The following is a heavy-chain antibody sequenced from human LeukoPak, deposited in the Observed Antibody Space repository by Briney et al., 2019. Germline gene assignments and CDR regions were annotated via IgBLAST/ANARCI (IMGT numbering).Heavy chain of an antibody. J-gene: IGHJ6*03. CDR2: INPSGGST. D-gene: IGHD2-2*02. CDR1: GYTFTSYY. CDR3: AREFYCSSSSCYTYFYYMDV. V-gene: IGHV1-46*01. Sequence: ASVKVSCKASGYTFTSYYMHWVRQAPGQGLEWMGIINPSGGSTSYAQKFQGRVTMTRDTSISTAYMELSRLTYEDTAVYYCAREFYCSSSSCYTYFYYMDVWGKGTTVTVTS.